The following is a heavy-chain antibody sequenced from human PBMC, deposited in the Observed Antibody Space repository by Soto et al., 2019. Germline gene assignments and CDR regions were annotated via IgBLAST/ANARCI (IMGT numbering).Heavy chain of an antibody. V-gene: IGHV3-7*05. D-gene: IGHD3-10*01. J-gene: IGHJ4*02. CDR3: MNLYSYGSGSYYK. Sequence: GGSLRLSCAASGFSISSFWMTWVRQAPGAGLEWVANIKQDGSEKYYVDSVSGRFTISRDNAKNSLYLEMNSLRAEDTAVYYCMNLYSYGSGSYYKWGQGTLVTVS. CDR2: IKQDGSEK. CDR1: GFSISSFW.